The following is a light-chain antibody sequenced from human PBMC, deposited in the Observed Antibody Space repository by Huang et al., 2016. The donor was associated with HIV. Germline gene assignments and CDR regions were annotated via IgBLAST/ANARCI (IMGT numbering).Light chain of an antibody. Sequence: EIVMTQSLGTLPVSPGARATLSCRARQSVENNLAWYQKKPGQAPRLVVYGASTRATGIPPRYSGSGSGTGITITINSVQAEDFAVYFCHRYNDWRRTFGQGTKVEVK. CDR1: QSVENN. CDR2: GAS. CDR3: HRYNDWRRT. V-gene: IGKV3-15*01. J-gene: IGKJ1*01.